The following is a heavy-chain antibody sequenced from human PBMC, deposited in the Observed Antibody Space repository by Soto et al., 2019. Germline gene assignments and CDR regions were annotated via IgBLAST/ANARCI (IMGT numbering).Heavy chain of an antibody. CDR1: GFTFSSYG. CDR3: AKDGRKVGYDFWSGYYLQGYYYMDV. CDR2: ISYDGSNK. Sequence: GGSLRLSCAASGFTFSSYGMHWVRQAPGKGLEWVAVISYDGSNKYYADSVKGRFTISRDNSKNTLYLQMNSLRAEDTAVYYCAKDGRKVGYDFWSGYYLQGYYYMDVWGKGTTVTVSS. J-gene: IGHJ6*03. D-gene: IGHD3-3*01. V-gene: IGHV3-30*18.